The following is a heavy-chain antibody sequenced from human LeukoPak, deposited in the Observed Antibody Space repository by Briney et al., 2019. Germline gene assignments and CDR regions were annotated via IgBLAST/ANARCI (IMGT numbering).Heavy chain of an antibody. J-gene: IGHJ6*02. V-gene: IGHV4-39*07. CDR1: GGSISSSSYY. D-gene: IGHD3-10*01. Sequence: PSETLSLTCTVSGGSISSSSYYWGWIRQPPGKGLEWIGNIYYSGSTYYNPSLKSRVTISVDTPKNQFSLKLSSVTAADTAVYYCARASYGSGRYGMDVWGQGTTVTVSS. CDR2: IYYSGST. CDR3: ARASYGSGRYGMDV.